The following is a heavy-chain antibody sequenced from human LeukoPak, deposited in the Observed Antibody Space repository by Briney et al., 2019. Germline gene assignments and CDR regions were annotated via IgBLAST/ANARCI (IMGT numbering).Heavy chain of an antibody. Sequence: LPGGSLRLSCAASGFTFSSYDMHWVRQATGKGLEWVSGIGTTGDTYYPGSVKGRFTISRENAKNSLYLQMNSLRAGDTAVYYCARGGYYGSGPMDVWGQGTTVTVS. CDR3: ARGGYYGSGPMDV. CDR1: GFTFSSYD. CDR2: IGTTGDT. J-gene: IGHJ6*02. D-gene: IGHD3-10*01. V-gene: IGHV3-13*01.